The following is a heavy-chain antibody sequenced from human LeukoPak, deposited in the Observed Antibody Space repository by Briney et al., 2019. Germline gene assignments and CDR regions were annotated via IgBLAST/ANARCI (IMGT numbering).Heavy chain of an antibody. CDR3: ARDPSEWELPVDY. V-gene: IGHV3-7*01. J-gene: IGHJ4*02. CDR2: INQDGSEK. CDR1: GFTFSSYA. Sequence: PGGSLRLSCAASGFTFSSYAMSWVRQAPGKGLEWVANINQDGSEKKYVDSVKGRFTISRDNAKNSLYLQMNSLRAEDTAVYYCARDPSEWELPVDYWGQGTLVTVSS. D-gene: IGHD1-26*01.